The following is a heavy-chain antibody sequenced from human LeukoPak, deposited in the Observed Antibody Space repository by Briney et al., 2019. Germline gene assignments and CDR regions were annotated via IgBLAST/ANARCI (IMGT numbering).Heavy chain of an antibody. CDR1: GYTFTSHG. CDR2: ISAYNANT. J-gene: IGHJ4*02. D-gene: IGHD2-21*01. CDR3: ARESGRDFAD. V-gene: IGHV1-18*01. Sequence: ASVKVSCKASGYTFTSHGITWVRQASGQGLEWMGWISAYNANTNYAQKLQGRVTMTTDTSTSTAYMELRSLRSDDTAVYYCARESGRDFADWGQGTLVTVSS.